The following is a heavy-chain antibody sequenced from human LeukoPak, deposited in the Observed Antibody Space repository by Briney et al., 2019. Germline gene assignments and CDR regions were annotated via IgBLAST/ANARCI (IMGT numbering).Heavy chain of an antibody. Sequence: SETLSLTCTVSGGTISSYYWSWIRQPPGKGLEWIGYMYYSGSTNYNPSLKSRVTISLDTSKNQFSLKLSSMTAADTAVYYCARKSSSWDNWFYPWGQGTLVTVSS. V-gene: IGHV4-59*01. CDR2: MYYSGST. CDR1: GGTISSYY. J-gene: IGHJ5*02. D-gene: IGHD6-13*01. CDR3: ARKSSSWDNWFYP.